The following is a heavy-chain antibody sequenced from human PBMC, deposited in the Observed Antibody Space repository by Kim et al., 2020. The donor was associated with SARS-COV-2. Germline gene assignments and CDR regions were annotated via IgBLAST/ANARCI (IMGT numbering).Heavy chain of an antibody. CDR3: ARDETPADIVVVPAAMLVYSYYGMDV. D-gene: IGHD2-2*01. CDR1: GYTFTSYY. J-gene: IGHJ6*02. CDR2: INPSGGST. Sequence: ASVKVSCKASGYTFTSYYMHWVRQAPGQGLEWMGIINPSGGSTSYAQKFQGRVTMTRDTSTSTVYMELSSLRSEDTAVYYCARDETPADIVVVPAAMLVYSYYGMDVWGQGTTVTVSS. V-gene: IGHV1-46*01.